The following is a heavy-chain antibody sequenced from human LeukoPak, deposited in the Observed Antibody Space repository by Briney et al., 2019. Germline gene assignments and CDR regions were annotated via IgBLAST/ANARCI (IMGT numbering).Heavy chain of an antibody. V-gene: IGHV5-51*01. D-gene: IGHD2-21*01. J-gene: IGHJ4*02. CDR3: ARLVIDDYFDY. CDR2: IWPDDSDK. CDR1: GYSFTSYW. Sequence: GESLKISCKGSGYSFTSYWIGWVRQVPGKGLEWMGLIWPDDSDKRYSPSFQGQVTISADKSISTAYLQWSSLKASDTAMYYCARLVIDDYFDYWGQGTLVTVSS.